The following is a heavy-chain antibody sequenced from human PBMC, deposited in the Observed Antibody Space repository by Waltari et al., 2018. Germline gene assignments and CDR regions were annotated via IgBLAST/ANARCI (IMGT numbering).Heavy chain of an antibody. D-gene: IGHD2-15*01. CDR2: IIPIFGTA. CDR3: ARPRYCSGGSCPWYFDL. Sequence: QVQLVQSGAEVKKPGSSVKVSCKASGGTFSSYAISWVRQAPGQGLEWMGGIIPIFGTANYAQKFQGRVTITADESTSTAYMELSSLRSEDTAVYYCARPRYCSGGSCPWYFDLWGRGTLVTVSS. V-gene: IGHV1-69*13. J-gene: IGHJ2*01. CDR1: GGTFSSYA.